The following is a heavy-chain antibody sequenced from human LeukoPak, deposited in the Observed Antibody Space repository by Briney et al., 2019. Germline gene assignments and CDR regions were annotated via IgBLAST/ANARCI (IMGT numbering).Heavy chain of an antibody. CDR1: GFTFSSYG. J-gene: IGHJ4*02. CDR3: AKGRIAAAGHLDY. CDR2: ISGSGGST. D-gene: IGHD6-13*01. V-gene: IGHV3-23*01. Sequence: GGTLRLSCAASGFTFSSYGMSWVRQAPGKGLEWVSAISGSGGSTYYADSVKGRFTISRDNSKNTLYLQMNSLRAEDTAVYYCAKGRIAAAGHLDYWGQGTLVTVSS.